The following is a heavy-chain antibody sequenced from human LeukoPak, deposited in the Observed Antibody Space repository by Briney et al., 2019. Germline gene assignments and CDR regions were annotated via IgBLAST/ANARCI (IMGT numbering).Heavy chain of an antibody. CDR1: GYTLTELS. CDR2: FDPEDGET. CDR3: ARALPRGTIFVFGSGAMGV. Sequence: ASVKVSCKVSGYTLTELSMHWVRQAPGKGLEWMGGFDPEDGETIYAQKFQGRVTMTEDTSTDTAYMELSSLRSEYTAVYYCARALPRGTIFVFGSGAMGVWGKGTTVTVSS. V-gene: IGHV1-24*01. J-gene: IGHJ6*04. D-gene: IGHD1-14*01.